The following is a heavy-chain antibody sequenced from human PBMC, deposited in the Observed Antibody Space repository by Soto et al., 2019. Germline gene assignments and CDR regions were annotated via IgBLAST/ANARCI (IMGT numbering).Heavy chain of an antibody. J-gene: IGHJ4*02. Sequence: QVQLVQSGAEVKKPGASVKVSCKASGFTFTHYGFCWVRQAPGQGLEWMGWISAYNGNTNYTQILQGRVTMTTYTSTSTAYMELRSLRSDGTAVYYCARAAPIVVVTAAPDYWGQGTLVTVSS. CDR1: GFTFTHYG. V-gene: IGHV1-18*01. CDR2: ISAYNGNT. D-gene: IGHD2-21*02. CDR3: ARAAPIVVVTAAPDY.